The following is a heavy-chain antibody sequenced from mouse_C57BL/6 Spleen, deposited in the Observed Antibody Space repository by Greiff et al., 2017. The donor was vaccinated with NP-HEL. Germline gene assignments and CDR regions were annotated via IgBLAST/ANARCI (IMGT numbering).Heavy chain of an antibody. D-gene: IGHD4-1*01. J-gene: IGHJ1*03. CDR1: GYSITSGYY. Sequence: ESGPGLVKPSQSLSLTCSVTGYSITSGYYWNWIRQFPGNKLEWMGYISYDGSNNYNPSLKNRISITRDTSKNQFFLKLNSVTTEDTATYYCAKNWVWYFDVWGTGTTVTVSS. CDR2: ISYDGSN. V-gene: IGHV3-6*01. CDR3: AKNWVWYFDV.